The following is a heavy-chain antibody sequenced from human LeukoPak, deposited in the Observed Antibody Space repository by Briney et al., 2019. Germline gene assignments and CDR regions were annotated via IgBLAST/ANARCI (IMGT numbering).Heavy chain of an antibody. J-gene: IGHJ4*02. V-gene: IGHV3-30*18. CDR1: GFTFSSYG. CDR2: ISYDGSNK. D-gene: IGHD3-10*01. CDR3: AKEGYYGSGSFPDY. Sequence: TGRSLRLSCAASGFTFSSYGMHWVCQAPGKGLEWVAVISYDGSNKYYADSVKGRFTISRDNSKNTPYLQMNSLRAEDTAVYYCAKEGYYGSGSFPDYWGQGTLVTVSS.